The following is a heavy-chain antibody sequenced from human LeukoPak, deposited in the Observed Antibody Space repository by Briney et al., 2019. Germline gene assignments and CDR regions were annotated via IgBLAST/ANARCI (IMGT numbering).Heavy chain of an antibody. CDR2: IYYSGST. CDR3: AGNNCSSTSCWAYYYYYMDV. V-gene: IGHV4-59*01. Sequence: SETLSLTCTVSGGSISSYYWSWIRQPPGKGLEWIGYIYYSGSTNYNPSFKSRVTISVDTSKNQFSLKLSSVTAADTAVYYCAGNNCSSTSCWAYYYYYMDVWGKGTTVTISS. CDR1: GGSISSYY. D-gene: IGHD2-2*01. J-gene: IGHJ6*03.